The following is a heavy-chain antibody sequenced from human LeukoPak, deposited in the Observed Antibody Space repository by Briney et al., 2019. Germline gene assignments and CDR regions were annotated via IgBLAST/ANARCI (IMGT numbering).Heavy chain of an antibody. CDR3: ARDSGAAGTDY. Sequence: SETLSLTCTVSGGSISSHYWSWIRQPPGKGLEWIGYIYYSGSTNYNPSLKSRVTISVDTSKNQFSLKLSSVTAADTAVYYCARDSGAAGTDYWGQGTLVTVSS. CDR1: GGSISSHY. V-gene: IGHV4-59*11. CDR2: IYYSGST. D-gene: IGHD6-13*01. J-gene: IGHJ4*02.